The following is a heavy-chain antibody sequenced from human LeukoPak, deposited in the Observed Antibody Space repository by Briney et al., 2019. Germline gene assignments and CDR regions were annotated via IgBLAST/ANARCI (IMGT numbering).Heavy chain of an antibody. Sequence: GGSLRLSCAASGFTVSSNYMSWVRQAPGKGLEWVSVIYSGGNTYYADSVKGRFTISRDNSKNMLYLQMNSLRAEDTAVYYCARSYCSGGSCFATYFQHWGQGTLVTVSS. D-gene: IGHD2-15*01. J-gene: IGHJ1*01. CDR2: IYSGGNT. CDR1: GFTVSSNY. CDR3: ARSYCSGGSCFATYFQH. V-gene: IGHV3-53*01.